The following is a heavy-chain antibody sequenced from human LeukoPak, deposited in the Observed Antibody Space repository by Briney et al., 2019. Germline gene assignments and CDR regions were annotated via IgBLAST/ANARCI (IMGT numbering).Heavy chain of an antibody. Sequence: ASVKVSCKASGYSFTSYDINWVRQATGQGLEWMGWMNANAGNTDYAQNFRGRVTVTRNTSINTAYLELNSLRSEDTAVYCCARGPYHHPPDYWGQGTLVTVSS. V-gene: IGHV1-8*01. J-gene: IGHJ4*02. D-gene: IGHD1-14*01. CDR3: ARGPYHHPPDY. CDR2: MNANAGNT. CDR1: GYSFTSYD.